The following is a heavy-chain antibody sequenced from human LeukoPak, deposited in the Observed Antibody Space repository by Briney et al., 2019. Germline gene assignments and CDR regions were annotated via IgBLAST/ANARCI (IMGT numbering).Heavy chain of an antibody. CDR1: GGSISSYY. Sequence: PSETLSLTCTVSGGSISSYYWSWIRQAPGKGLEWVSVIYSGGSTYYADSVKGRFTISRDNSKNTVYLQMNSLRAEDTAVYYCASKPGIRKGAVAQDGLDYWGQGTLVTVSS. D-gene: IGHD6-19*01. J-gene: IGHJ4*02. CDR2: IYSGGST. V-gene: IGHV3-53*01. CDR3: ASKPGIRKGAVAQDGLDY.